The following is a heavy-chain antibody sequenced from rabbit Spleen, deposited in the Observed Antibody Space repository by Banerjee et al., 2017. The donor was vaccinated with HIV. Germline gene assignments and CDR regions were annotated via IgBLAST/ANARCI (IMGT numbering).Heavy chain of an antibody. CDR1: GVSFSSNYY. CDR3: ARDLVVAIGWNFNL. Sequence: LVESGGDLVKPGASLTLTCTASGVSFSSNYYMCWVRQAPGKGLEWIACIDAGSSGFTYFATWAKGRFACSKTSSTTVTLQMTSLTAADTATYFCARDLVVAIGWNFNLWGPGTLVTVS. CDR2: IDAGSSGFT. J-gene: IGHJ4*01. V-gene: IGHV1S40*01. D-gene: IGHD3-3*01.